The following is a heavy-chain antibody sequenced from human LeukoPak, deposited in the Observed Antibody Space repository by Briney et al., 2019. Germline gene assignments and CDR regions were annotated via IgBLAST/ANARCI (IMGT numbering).Heavy chain of an antibody. V-gene: IGHV1-46*01. CDR3: ARVKTYCSSTSCCTTALEY. Sequence: ASVKVSCKASGYTFTSYYMHWVRQAPGQGLEWMGIINPSGGSTSYAQKFQGRVTMTRDTSTSTVYMELSSLRSEDTAVYYCARVKTYCSSTSCCTTALEYWGQGTLVTVSS. CDR1: GYTFTSYY. J-gene: IGHJ4*02. D-gene: IGHD2-2*02. CDR2: INPSGGST.